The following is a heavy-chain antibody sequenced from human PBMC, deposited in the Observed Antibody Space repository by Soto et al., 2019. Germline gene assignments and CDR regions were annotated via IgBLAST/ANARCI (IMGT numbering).Heavy chain of an antibody. Sequence: QITLKESGPTLVKPTQTLRLTCTFSGFSLSTSGVGVSWIRQPPGKALEWLALIYWDDDKRYSPSLKSRLTNTKDTSKNQVVLTMTNMDPVDTATYYCAHFPHYCSGGSCYSYYFDYWGQGTLVTVSS. CDR3: AHFPHYCSGGSCYSYYFDY. CDR2: IYWDDDK. CDR1: GFSLSTSGVG. V-gene: IGHV2-5*02. J-gene: IGHJ4*02. D-gene: IGHD2-15*01.